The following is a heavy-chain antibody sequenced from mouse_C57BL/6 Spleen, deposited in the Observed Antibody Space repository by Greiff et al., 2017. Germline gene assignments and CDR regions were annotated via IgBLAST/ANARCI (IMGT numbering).Heavy chain of an antibody. V-gene: IGHV1-82*01. CDR1: GYAFSSSW. D-gene: IGHD3-3*01. CDR2: IYPGDGDT. J-gene: IGHJ4*01. Sequence: VQLQQSGPELVKPGASVKISCKASGYAFSSSWMNWVKQRPGKGLEWIGRIYPGDGDTNYTGKFKGKATLTADKSASTAYMQLSSLTSADSAVYFCAREGEDYAMDYWGQGTSVTVSS. CDR3: AREGEDYAMDY.